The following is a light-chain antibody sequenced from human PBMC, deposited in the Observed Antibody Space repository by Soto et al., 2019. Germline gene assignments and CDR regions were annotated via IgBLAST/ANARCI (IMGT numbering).Light chain of an antibody. Sequence: EIVLTQYPGTLSLSHGERATLSCRASQTVSSRFLAWYQQKPGQAPRLLIYGALSRATGIPDRFSGSGSGTDFTLTISSLQSEDFAVYYCHQYNHWPPTFGQGTRLEI. J-gene: IGKJ5*01. CDR3: HQYNHWPPT. CDR2: GAL. V-gene: IGKV3-20*01. CDR1: QTVSSRF.